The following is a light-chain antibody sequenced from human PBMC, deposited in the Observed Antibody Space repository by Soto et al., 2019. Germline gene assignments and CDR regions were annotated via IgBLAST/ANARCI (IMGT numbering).Light chain of an antibody. J-gene: IGLJ1*01. CDR2: DVS. CDR1: SSDVGGYNY. CDR3: SSYTSSSTLDYV. V-gene: IGLV2-14*01. Sequence: QSVLTQPASVSGSPGQSITISCPGTSSDVGGYNYVSWYQQHPGKAPKLMIYDVSNRPSGVSNRFSGSKSGNTASLTISALQFEYVPDYYCSSYTSSSTLDYVFGTGTKVTVL.